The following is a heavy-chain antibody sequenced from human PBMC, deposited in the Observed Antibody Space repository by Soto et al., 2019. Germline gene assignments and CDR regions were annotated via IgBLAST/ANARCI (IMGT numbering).Heavy chain of an antibody. J-gene: IGHJ5*02. V-gene: IGHV4-61*01. CDR3: ARVRYFAPDP. CDR1: GASLTIGNHY. D-gene: IGHD3-9*01. CDR2: ISHSAIT. Sequence: SETLSLTCTVSGASLTIGNHYWSWIRQPPGKGLEWIGYISHSAITNYNPSFESRVTISADMAKNEFSLKLSSVTAADTAMYFCARVRYFAPDPWGQGTLVTVSS.